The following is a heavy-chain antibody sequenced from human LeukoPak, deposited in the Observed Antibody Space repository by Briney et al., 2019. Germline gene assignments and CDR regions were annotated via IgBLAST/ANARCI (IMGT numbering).Heavy chain of an antibody. Sequence: GGSLRLSCAASGSTLHIYATRWVRQAPGKGREWVSAISGGGRSTYYADSAKGRFTITSDNSINTLFRQMNSLRVEDTAVYYCAKAPGTLADPYYFDYWGQGALVTVSS. CDR1: GSTLHIYA. CDR2: ISGGGRST. D-gene: IGHD3-10*01. V-gene: IGHV3-23*01. CDR3: AKAPGTLADPYYFDY. J-gene: IGHJ4*02.